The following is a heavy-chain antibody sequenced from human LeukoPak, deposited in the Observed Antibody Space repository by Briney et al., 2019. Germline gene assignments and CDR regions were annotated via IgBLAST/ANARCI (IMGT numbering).Heavy chain of an antibody. V-gene: IGHV3-23*01. CDR1: GFTFSSYA. Sequence: GGSLRLSCAASGFTFSSYAMSWVRQAPGKGLEWVSAISGSGGSTYYADSVKGRFTISRDNSKNTLYLQMNSLRAEDTAVYYCARDDLRSSSAGDYWGQGTLVTVSS. CDR3: ARDDLRSSSAGDY. J-gene: IGHJ4*02. D-gene: IGHD6-6*01. CDR2: ISGSGGST.